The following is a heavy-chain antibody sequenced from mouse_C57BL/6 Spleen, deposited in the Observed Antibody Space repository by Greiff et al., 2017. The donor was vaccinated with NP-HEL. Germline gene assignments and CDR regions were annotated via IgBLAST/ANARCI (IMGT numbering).Heavy chain of an antibody. J-gene: IGHJ4*01. Sequence: QVQLKESGPGLVAPSQSLSITCTVSGFSLTSYGVHWVRQPPGKGLEWLVVIWSDGSTTYNSALKSRLSISKDNSKSQVFLKRNSLQTDDTAMYYCARHGVYYDPYAMDYWGQGTSVTVSS. V-gene: IGHV2-6-1*01. CDR2: IWSDGST. CDR1: GFSLTSYG. CDR3: ARHGVYYDPYAMDY. D-gene: IGHD2-4*01.